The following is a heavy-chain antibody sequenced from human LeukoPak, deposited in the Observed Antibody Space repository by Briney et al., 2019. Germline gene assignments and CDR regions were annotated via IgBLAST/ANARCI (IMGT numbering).Heavy chain of an antibody. CDR3: AKDSSPYDSSGYSDY. Sequence: AGGSLRLSCAASGFTFDDYAMHWVRQAPGKGLEWVSGISWNSGSIGYADSVKGRLTISRDNAKNSLYLQMNSLRAEDTALDYCAKDSSPYDSSGYSDYWGQGTLVTVSS. D-gene: IGHD3-22*01. CDR1: GFTFDDYA. CDR2: ISWNSGSI. J-gene: IGHJ4*02. V-gene: IGHV3-9*01.